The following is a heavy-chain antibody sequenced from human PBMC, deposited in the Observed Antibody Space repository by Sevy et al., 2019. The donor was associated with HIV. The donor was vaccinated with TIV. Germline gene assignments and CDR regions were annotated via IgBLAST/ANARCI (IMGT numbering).Heavy chain of an antibody. V-gene: IGHV1-18*01. CDR2: ISGYNGNT. Sequence: ASVKVSCKASGYTFSSYGISWVRQAPGQGLEWMGWISGYNGNTNFAQKLQGRVTMTTDTSTSTAYMEVRSLRSDDTAVYYCARAGYLYWFDPWGQGTLVTVSS. CDR1: GYTFSSYG. J-gene: IGHJ5*02. D-gene: IGHD1-1*01. CDR3: ARAGYLYWFDP.